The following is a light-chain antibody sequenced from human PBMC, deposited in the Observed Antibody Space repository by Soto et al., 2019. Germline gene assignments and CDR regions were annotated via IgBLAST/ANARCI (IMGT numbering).Light chain of an antibody. CDR1: QSVGSY. CDR2: DTS. V-gene: IGKV3-11*01. Sequence: EIVLTQSPATLSLSPGERATLSCRASQSVGSYLDWYQQKPGQAPRRLIYDTSNRATGIPARFSGSGARTEVTLTISSLDPEDFAVYFCQQRINWPRTFGGGNKVEIK. CDR3: QQRINWPRT. J-gene: IGKJ4*01.